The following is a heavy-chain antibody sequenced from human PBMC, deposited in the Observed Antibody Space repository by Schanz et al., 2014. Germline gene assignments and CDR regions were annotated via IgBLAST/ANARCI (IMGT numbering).Heavy chain of an antibody. CDR1: GFAFSVYG. CDR2: MSYDGSIK. Sequence: QVQLLQFGGGVVQPGRSLRLSCAASGFAFSVYGMHWVRQAPGKGPEWVAAMSYDGSIKYYGDSVKGRFTISRDNSKNTLYLQMNSLRADDTAVFYCAKGMGYCSGGTCYDYYYYGLDVWGQGTTVTVSS. CDR3: AKGMGYCSGGTCYDYYYYGLDV. D-gene: IGHD2-15*01. J-gene: IGHJ6*02. V-gene: IGHV3-33*06.